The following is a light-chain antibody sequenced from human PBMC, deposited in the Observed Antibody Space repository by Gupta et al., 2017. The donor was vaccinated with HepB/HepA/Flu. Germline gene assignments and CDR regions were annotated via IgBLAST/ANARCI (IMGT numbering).Light chain of an antibody. CDR2: GAS. Sequence: EIVMTQSPATLSVSPGERATLSCRASQTVSSNLAWYQQKPCQAPRLLIYGASTRATGIPARFSGRGSGTEFTLTINSLQSEDFAVYYCQQYNYWPPWTFGQGTKVEIK. CDR3: QQYNYWPPWT. V-gene: IGKV3-15*01. J-gene: IGKJ1*01. CDR1: QTVSSN.